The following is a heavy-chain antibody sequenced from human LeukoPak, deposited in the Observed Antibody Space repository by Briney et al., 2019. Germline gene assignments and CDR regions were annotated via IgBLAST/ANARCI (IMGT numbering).Heavy chain of an antibody. V-gene: IGHV3-23*01. CDR1: GFTVSNNY. J-gene: IGHJ4*02. D-gene: IGHD2-2*02. CDR3: AKAQEGEYQLQYDLDY. Sequence: GGSLRLSCAASGFTVSNNYMSWVRQAPGKGLEWVSTITATGGATYSADSVKGRFTISRDNSKNTLYLQMNSLRAEDTAVYYCAKAQEGEYQLQYDLDYWGQGTLVTVSS. CDR2: ITATGGAT.